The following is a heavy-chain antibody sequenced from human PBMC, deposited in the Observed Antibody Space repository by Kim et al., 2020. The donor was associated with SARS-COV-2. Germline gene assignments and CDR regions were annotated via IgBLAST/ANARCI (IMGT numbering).Heavy chain of an antibody. J-gene: IGHJ2*01. CDR2: IYYTGST. V-gene: IGHV4-39*02. CDR3: ARRPGGYYNGSGRNNWYFDL. Sequence: SETLSHTCTVSDGSISSSSHYWGWIRQPPGKGLEWIGNIYYTGSTSYNPSLKSRVTISVDTSKNHFSLRLTSVTAADTAVYYCARRPGGYYNGSGRNNWYFDLWGRGTLVTVSS. D-gene: IGHD3-10*01. CDR1: DGSISSSSHY.